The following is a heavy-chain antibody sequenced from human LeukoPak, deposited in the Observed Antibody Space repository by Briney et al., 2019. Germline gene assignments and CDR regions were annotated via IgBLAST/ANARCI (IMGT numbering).Heavy chain of an antibody. V-gene: IGHV3-48*01. Sequence: GGSLRLSCAASGFTFSSYSMNWVRQAPGKGLEWVSYISSSSSTIYYADSVKGRFTFSRDNAKNSLYLQMNSLRAEDTAVYYCARDQGGTTPDAFDIWGQGTMVTVSS. D-gene: IGHD1-1*01. CDR1: GFTFSSYS. J-gene: IGHJ3*02. CDR2: ISSSSSTI. CDR3: ARDQGGTTPDAFDI.